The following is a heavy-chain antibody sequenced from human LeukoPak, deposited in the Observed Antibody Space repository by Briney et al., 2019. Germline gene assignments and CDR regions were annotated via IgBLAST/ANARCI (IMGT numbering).Heavy chain of an antibody. V-gene: IGHV3-23*01. CDR3: AKGHSAHGTGFDC. CDR2: ISGSGDTT. J-gene: IGHJ4*02. D-gene: IGHD1-14*01. CDR1: GLTFYSYG. Sequence: GGSLRLSCAASGLTFYSYGMSWVRQAPGKGLEWVSGISGSGDTTYYADSVKGRFTISRDNSKNTLYLQMNSLRVEDTGVYYCAKGHSAHGTGFDCWGQGTQVAVS.